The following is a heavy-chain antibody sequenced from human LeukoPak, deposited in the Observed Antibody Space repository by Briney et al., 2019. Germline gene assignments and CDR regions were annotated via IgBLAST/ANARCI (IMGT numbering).Heavy chain of an antibody. CDR1: GFTFSSYA. D-gene: IGHD3-16*01. CDR3: ARERSLGGYGRTFDY. CDR2: VTTSGGYT. V-gene: IGHV3-21*01. J-gene: IGHJ4*02. Sequence: PGGSLRLSCAASGFTFSSYAMNWVRQAPGKGLEWVSAVTTSGGYTYYADSVKGRFTISRGNAKNSLYLQMNSLRAEDTAVYYCARERSLGGYGRTFDYWGQETLVTVSS.